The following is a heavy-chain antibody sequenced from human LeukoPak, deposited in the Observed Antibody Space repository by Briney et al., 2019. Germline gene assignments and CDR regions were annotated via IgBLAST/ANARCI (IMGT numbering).Heavy chain of an antibody. D-gene: IGHD7-27*01. CDR1: GFTFSSYG. CDR3: ARDLGYFDY. CDR2: IWYDGSNK. Sequence: GGSLRLSCAASGFTFSSYGMHWVRQAPGKRLEWVAVIWYDGSNKYYADSVKGRFTISRDNSRNTLYLQMNSLRAEDTAVYYCARDLGYFDYWGQGTLVTVSS. V-gene: IGHV3-33*01. J-gene: IGHJ4*02.